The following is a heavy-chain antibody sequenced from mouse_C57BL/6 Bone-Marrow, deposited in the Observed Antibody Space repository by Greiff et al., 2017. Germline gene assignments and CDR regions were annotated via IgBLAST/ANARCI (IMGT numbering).Heavy chain of an antibody. CDR1: GFTFSDYG. CDR3: ARRWFAY. CDR2: ISSGSSTI. J-gene: IGHJ3*01. Sequence: EVTVVESGGGLVKPGGSLKLSCAASGFTFSDYGMHWVRQAPEKGLEWVAYISSGSSTIYYADTVKGRFTISRDNAKNTLFLQMTSLRSEDTAMYYCARRWFAYWGQGTLVTVSA. V-gene: IGHV5-17*01.